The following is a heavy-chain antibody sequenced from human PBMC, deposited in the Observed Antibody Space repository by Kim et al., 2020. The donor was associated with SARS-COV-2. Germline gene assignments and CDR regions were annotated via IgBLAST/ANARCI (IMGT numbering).Heavy chain of an antibody. D-gene: IGHD1-26*01. CDR2: INAYNGNT. CDR3: ARCKGQKYGVGFFDF. V-gene: IGHV1-18*01. J-gene: IGHJ4*02. Sequence: ASVKVSCKASGYPFSTYGIAWVRQAPGQGLEGMGWINAYNGNTHYPQKFQGRVTVTTDKSTSAGYMELRSRRCDDTAAYYWARCKGQKYGVGFFDFWGKG. CDR1: GYPFSTYG.